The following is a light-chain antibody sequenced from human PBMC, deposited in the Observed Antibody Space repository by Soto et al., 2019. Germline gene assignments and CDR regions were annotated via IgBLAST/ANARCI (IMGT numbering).Light chain of an antibody. CDR3: QQLNSFPIP. CDR2: GAS. Sequence: IQLTHSPSSLSASVGDIVTISCRASQVIANFLAWYQQKPGKAHKLLIYGASTLQSGVPSSFSGSGSGTDFTLTISRLQPEDFATYYCQQLNSFPIPFGPGTKLDIK. V-gene: IGKV1-9*01. J-gene: IGKJ3*01. CDR1: QVIANF.